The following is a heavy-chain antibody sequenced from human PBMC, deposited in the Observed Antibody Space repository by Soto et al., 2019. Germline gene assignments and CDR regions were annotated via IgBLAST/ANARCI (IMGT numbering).Heavy chain of an antibody. V-gene: IGHV3-21*02. Sequence: EVQLVESGGGLVKPGGSLRLSCAASGFSFGSYSMTWVRQVPGKGLEWVSSFRSGSSSIYYADSVKGRFTISRDNAKNSLDLQMNSLRVEDTAVYYCARDRCIEDVVGGLCYMDDWGKGTTVTVSS. CDR2: FRSGSSSI. J-gene: IGHJ6*03. D-gene: IGHD2-15*01. CDR3: ARDRCIEDVVGGLCYMDD. CDR1: GFSFGSYS.